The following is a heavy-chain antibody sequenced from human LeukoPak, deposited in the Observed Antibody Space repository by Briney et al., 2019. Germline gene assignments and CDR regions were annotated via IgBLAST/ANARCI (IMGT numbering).Heavy chain of an antibody. Sequence: SQTLSLTCAVYGGSFSGYYWSWIRQPPGKGLEWIGEINHSGSTNYNPSLKSRVTISVDTSKNQFSLKLSSVTAADTAVYYCARGFRAFDIWGQGTMVTVSS. J-gene: IGHJ3*02. CDR1: GGSFSGYY. V-gene: IGHV4-34*01. CDR3: ARGFRAFDI. CDR2: INHSGST.